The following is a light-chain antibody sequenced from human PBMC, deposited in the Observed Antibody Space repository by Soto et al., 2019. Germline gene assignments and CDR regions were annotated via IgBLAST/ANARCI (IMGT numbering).Light chain of an antibody. CDR3: QQRSNWLFT. CDR1: QSVSSY. CDR2: DAS. V-gene: IGKV3-11*01. Sequence: EIVLTQSPATLSLSPGERATLSCRASQSVSSYLAWYQQKPGQAPRLLIYDASNRATGIPARFGGSGSGTDFTLTIGSLEPEDFAVYYCQQRSNWLFTFGPGTKVDIK. J-gene: IGKJ3*01.